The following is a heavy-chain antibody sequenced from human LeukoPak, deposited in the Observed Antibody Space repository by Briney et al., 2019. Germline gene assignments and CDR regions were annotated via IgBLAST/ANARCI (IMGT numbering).Heavy chain of an antibody. D-gene: IGHD2-2*01. Sequence: GGSLRLSCAASGFTFSSYSMHWVRQAPGKGLEWVALISSDGFNKYYADSVKGRFTISRDNSKNALYLQMNSLRPEDTATYYCARDPYLPSWAFYFDYCGQGTLVTVSS. J-gene: IGHJ4*02. CDR1: GFTFSSYS. CDR3: ARDPYLPSWAFYFDY. V-gene: IGHV3-30-3*01. CDR2: ISSDGFNK.